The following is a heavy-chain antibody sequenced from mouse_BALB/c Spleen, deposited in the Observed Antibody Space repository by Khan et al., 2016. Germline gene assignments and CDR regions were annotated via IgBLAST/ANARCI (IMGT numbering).Heavy chain of an antibody. CDR3: ARMVTYSRYDAFDV. J-gene: IGHJ1*01. Sequence: VQLQQSGPELVKPGASVKMSCKASGYTFTNYVIHWVKQRPGQGLECIGYVNPYNDGTKYNEKFKGKATMTSDKSSSTAYMELSSLTSEYSPVSYCARMVTYSRYDAFDVWRAGTTVTVSS. D-gene: IGHD2-9*01. CDR1: GYTFTNYV. V-gene: IGHV1S136*01. CDR2: VNPYNDGT.